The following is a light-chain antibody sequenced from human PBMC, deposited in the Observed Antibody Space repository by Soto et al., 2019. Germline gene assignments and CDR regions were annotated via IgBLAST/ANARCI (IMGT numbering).Light chain of an antibody. Sequence: EIVFTQSPATLSLSPGERATLSCRASQSVSSYLAWYQQKPGQAPRRLSYDASNRATGIPARFSGSGSGTEFTLTITGLQPEDVATYYCLQYSSHSWTFGQGTKVDIK. J-gene: IGKJ1*01. CDR3: LQYSSHSWT. CDR2: DAS. V-gene: IGKV3-11*01. CDR1: QSVSSY.